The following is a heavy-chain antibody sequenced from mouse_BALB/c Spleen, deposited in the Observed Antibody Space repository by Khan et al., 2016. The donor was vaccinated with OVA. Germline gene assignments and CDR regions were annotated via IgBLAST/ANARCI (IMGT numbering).Heavy chain of an antibody. V-gene: IGHV9-3-1*01. J-gene: IGHJ4*01. CDR2: INTYTGEP. CDR1: GYTFTNYG. CDR3: ARPPYFSYTLDH. D-gene: IGHD2-10*01. Sequence: QIQLVQSGPELKKPGETVKISCKASGYTFTNYGKNWVKQSPGKALKWMGWINTYTGEPTYADDFKGRFAFSLETSANTAFLQINNLKNEDTATYFCARPPYFSYTLDHWGQGTSVTVSS.